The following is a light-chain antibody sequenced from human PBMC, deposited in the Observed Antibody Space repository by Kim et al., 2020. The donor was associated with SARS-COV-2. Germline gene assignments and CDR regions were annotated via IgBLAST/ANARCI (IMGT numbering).Light chain of an antibody. V-gene: IGLV2-14*03. J-gene: IGLJ1*01. CDR3: SSYTSSSTLRV. CDR2: AVS. Sequence: SITISCKGTSSDVGGYKYFALYQQHPGKAPKLLFYAVSNRPSGVSNRFSGYKSGNTASLTISGLQAEDEADSYCSSYTSSSTLRVFGTGTKVTVL. CDR1: SSDVGGYKY.